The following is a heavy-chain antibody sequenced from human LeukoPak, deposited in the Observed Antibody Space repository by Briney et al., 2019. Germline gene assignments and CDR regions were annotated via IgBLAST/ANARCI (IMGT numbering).Heavy chain of an antibody. CDR1: GFTLSSNY. CDR2: IYSGGST. D-gene: IGHD4-11*01. CDR3: ARERDYPDAFDI. V-gene: IGHV3-53*01. J-gene: IGHJ3*02. Sequence: GGSLRLSCAASGFTLSSNYMSWVRQAPGKGLEWVSVIYSGGSTYYSDSVKGRFTISRDNSKNTLYLQMNSLRAEDTAVYYCARERDYPDAFDIWGQGTMVTVSS.